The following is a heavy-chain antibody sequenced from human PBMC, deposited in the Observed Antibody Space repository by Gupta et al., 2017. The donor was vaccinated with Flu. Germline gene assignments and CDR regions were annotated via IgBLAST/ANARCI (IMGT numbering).Heavy chain of an antibody. D-gene: IGHD3-16*01. CDR2: KSSRSRYM. CDR3: ARSAYNYYVMDV. Sequence: DVLLVESGGGLAQPGGSLRFSCAASGFTFSANSINWVRQAPGKGLEWVSTKSSRSRYMYYADSMKDRFTISIDNANSALYLRMNSLRAEDTAVYCWARSAYNYYVMDVWGQGTTVTVSS. J-gene: IGHJ6*02. V-gene: IGHV3-21*01. CDR1: GFTFSANS.